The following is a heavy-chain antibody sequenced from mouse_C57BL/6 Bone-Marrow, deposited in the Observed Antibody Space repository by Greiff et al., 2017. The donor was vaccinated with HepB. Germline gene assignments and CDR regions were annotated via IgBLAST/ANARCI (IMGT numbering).Heavy chain of an antibody. V-gene: IGHV1-55*01. CDR2: IYPGSGST. D-gene: IGHD2-5*01. CDR3: ARDYSTLRWYFDV. Sequence: QVQLQQPGAELVKPGASVKMSCKASGYTFTSYWITWVKQRPGQGLEWIGDIYPGSGSTNYNDKFKSKATLTVDTSSSTAYMQLSSLTSEDSAVYYCARDYSTLRWYFDVWGTGTTVTVSS. J-gene: IGHJ1*03. CDR1: GYTFTSYW.